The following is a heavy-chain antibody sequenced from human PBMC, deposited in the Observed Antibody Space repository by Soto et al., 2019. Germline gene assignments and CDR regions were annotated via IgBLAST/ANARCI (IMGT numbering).Heavy chain of an antibody. CDR2: IIPIFGTA. Sequence: SVKVSCKASGGTFSSYAISWVRQAPGQGLEWMGGIIPIFGTANYAQKFQGRVTITADESTSTAYMELSSLRSEDTAVYYCAGDGLTPTEPTYGMDVRGQGTTVTVSS. CDR1: GGTFSSYA. D-gene: IGHD3-22*01. CDR3: AGDGLTPTEPTYGMDV. J-gene: IGHJ6*02. V-gene: IGHV1-69*13.